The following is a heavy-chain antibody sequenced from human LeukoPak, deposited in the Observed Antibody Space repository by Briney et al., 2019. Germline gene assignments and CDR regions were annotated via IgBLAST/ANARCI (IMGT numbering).Heavy chain of an antibody. CDR1: GGTFSSYA. V-gene: IGHV1-69*05. CDR2: IIPIFGTA. D-gene: IGHD3-10*01. Sequence: ASVKVSCKASGGTFSSYAISWVRQAPGQGLEWMGGIIPIFGTANYAQKFQGRVTITTDESPSTAYMELSSLRSEDTAVYYCARAMVRGPRMGYYFDYWGQGTLVSVSS. J-gene: IGHJ4*02. CDR3: ARAMVRGPRMGYYFDY.